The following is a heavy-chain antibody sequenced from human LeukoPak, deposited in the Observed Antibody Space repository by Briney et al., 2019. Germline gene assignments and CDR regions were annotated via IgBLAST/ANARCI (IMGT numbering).Heavy chain of an antibody. Sequence: PGGSLRLSCAASGFIFSSYSMNWVRQAPGKGLEWVSSISSSSSHIYYADSVKGRFTISRDNAKNSLYLQMNSLRAEDTAVYYCAREEDCSGGSCHAAVDCWGQGILVTVSP. V-gene: IGHV3-21*01. CDR3: AREEDCSGGSCHAAVDC. CDR1: GFIFSSYS. J-gene: IGHJ4*02. CDR2: ISSSSSHI. D-gene: IGHD2-15*01.